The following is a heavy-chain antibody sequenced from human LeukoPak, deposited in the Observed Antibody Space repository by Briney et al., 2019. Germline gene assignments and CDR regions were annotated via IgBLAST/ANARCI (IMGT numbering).Heavy chain of an antibody. Sequence: SETLSLTRTVSGGSISSSSYYWGWIRQPPGKGLEWIGSIYYSGSTYYNPSLKSRVTISIDTSKNQFSLNLNSVTAADTALYSCARHYLGGNYPDYFNHWGQGTLVTVSS. CDR2: IYYSGST. V-gene: IGHV4-39*01. CDR3: ARHYLGGNYPDYFNH. J-gene: IGHJ4*02. D-gene: IGHD1-26*01. CDR1: GGSISSSSYY.